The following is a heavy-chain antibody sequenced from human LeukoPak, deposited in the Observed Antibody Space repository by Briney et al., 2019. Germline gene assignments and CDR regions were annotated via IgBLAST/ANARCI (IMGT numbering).Heavy chain of an antibody. V-gene: IGHV1-8*02. CDR2: MNPNSGNT. Sequence: ASVKVSCKASGYTFTSYGISWVRQAPGQGLEWMGWMNPNSGNTGYAQKFQGRVTMTRNTSISTAYMELSSLRSEDTAVYYCARGRTRQYYDFWSGYLYGMDVWGQGTTVTVSS. CDR3: ARGRTRQYYDFWSGYLYGMDV. J-gene: IGHJ6*02. D-gene: IGHD3-3*01. CDR1: GYTFTSYG.